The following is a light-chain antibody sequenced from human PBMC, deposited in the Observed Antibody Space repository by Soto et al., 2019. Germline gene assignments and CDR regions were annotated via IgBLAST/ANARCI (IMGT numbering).Light chain of an antibody. CDR1: QSISSW. Sequence: DIHMTQSTSTLSASLGDRVTITFRASQSISSWLAWYQQKPGKAPKLLIYDASSLESGVPSRFSGSGSGTEFTLTISSLQPDDFATYYCQQYNSYSGTFGQGTKVDIK. CDR2: DAS. J-gene: IGKJ1*01. CDR3: QQYNSYSGT. V-gene: IGKV1-5*01.